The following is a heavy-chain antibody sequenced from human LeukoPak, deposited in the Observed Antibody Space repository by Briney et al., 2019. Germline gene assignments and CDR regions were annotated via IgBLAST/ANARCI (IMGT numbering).Heavy chain of an antibody. CDR2: IYYSGST. Sequence: SETLSLTCTVSGGSISSYYWGWIRQPPGKGLEWIGSIYYSGSTYYNPSLKSRVTISVDTSKNQFSLKLSSVTAADTAVYYCARDRVVDTAMDYFDYWGQGTLVTVSS. CDR3: ARDRVVDTAMDYFDY. V-gene: IGHV4-39*07. J-gene: IGHJ4*02. CDR1: GGSISSYY. D-gene: IGHD5-18*01.